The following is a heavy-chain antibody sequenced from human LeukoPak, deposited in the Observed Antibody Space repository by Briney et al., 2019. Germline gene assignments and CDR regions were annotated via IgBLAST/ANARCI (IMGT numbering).Heavy chain of an antibody. CDR2: IYHSEST. CDR3: AGGLGASYYDFWSGYYPGWFDP. CDR1: GGSISSGGYY. D-gene: IGHD3-3*01. Sequence: PSQTLFLTCTVSGGSISSGGYYWSWIRQPPGKGLEWIGYIYHSESTYYNPSLKSRVTISVDRSKNQFSLKLSSVTAADTAVYYCAGGLGASYYDFWSGYYPGWFDPWGQGTLVTVSS. J-gene: IGHJ5*02. V-gene: IGHV4-30-2*02.